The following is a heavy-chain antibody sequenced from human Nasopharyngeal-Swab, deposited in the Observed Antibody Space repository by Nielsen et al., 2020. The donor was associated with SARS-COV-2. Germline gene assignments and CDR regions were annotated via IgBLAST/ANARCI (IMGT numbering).Heavy chain of an antibody. Sequence: WIRQPPGKGLEWIGYIYYSGSTSYNPYLKSRVTISVETSKNNFSLKLSSVTASDTAVYYCAASMMTTVETWGQGTLVTVSS. J-gene: IGHJ5*02. V-gene: IGHV4-59*08. CDR2: IYYSGST. D-gene: IGHD4-23*01. CDR3: AASMMTTVET.